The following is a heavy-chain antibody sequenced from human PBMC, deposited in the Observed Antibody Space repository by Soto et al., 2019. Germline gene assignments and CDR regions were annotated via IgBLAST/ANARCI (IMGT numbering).Heavy chain of an antibody. J-gene: IGHJ4*02. Sequence: SETLSLTCTVSGGSINSGDDYWSWIRQPPGKGLEWLAFIFYTGSTFYNPSLKSRLTISIDTSKNQFSLSLSSVTAADTAVYYCARLGGSYAVPHFDYWGQGTLVTVSS. CDR2: IFYTGST. CDR3: ARLGGSYAVPHFDY. V-gene: IGHV4-30-4*01. D-gene: IGHD1-26*01. CDR1: GGSINSGDDY.